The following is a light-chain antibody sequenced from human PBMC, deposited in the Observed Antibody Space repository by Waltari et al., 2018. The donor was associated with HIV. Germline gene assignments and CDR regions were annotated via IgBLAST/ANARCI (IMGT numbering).Light chain of an antibody. CDR2: AAS. CDR3: QQYFSPPPRT. V-gene: IGKV1-NL1*01. Sequence: DIQMTQSPSSLSASVGDRVTITCRASQDISNSLAWYQQKPGKSPKLLLYAASRLESGGPSKFSGSRSETDYALTISSLQPEDVAVYYCQQYFSPPPRTFGGGTKVEIK. J-gene: IGKJ4*01. CDR1: QDISNS.